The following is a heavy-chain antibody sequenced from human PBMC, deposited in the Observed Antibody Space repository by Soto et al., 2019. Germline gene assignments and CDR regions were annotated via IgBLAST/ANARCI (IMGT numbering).Heavy chain of an antibody. D-gene: IGHD1-26*01. Sequence: GTTSETLSLTCNVSGGSISSSRYYWGWIRQPPGKGLGWIGHIFHTGSTYFNPSLKSRVTISVDTSKNQFSLKLSSVTATDTAVYYCARRRIVATTNFDYWGQGTLVTVSS. J-gene: IGHJ4*02. CDR2: IFHTGST. V-gene: IGHV4-39*01. CDR3: ARRRIVATTNFDY. CDR1: GGSISSSRYY.